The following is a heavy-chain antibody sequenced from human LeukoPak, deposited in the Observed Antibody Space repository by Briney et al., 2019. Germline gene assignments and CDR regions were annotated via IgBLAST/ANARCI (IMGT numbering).Heavy chain of an antibody. V-gene: IGHV1-18*01. J-gene: IGHJ3*01. CDR3: ARATGILWFGEAIPH. CDR2: ISGYNGNT. CDR1: GYTFTSYG. Sequence: AASVKVSCKASGYTFTSYGISWVRQAPGQGLEWMGWISGYNGNTNYAQNLQGRVTMTTDTSTSTAYMELRSLRSDDTAVYYCARATGILWFGEAIPHWGQGTMVTVSS. D-gene: IGHD3-10*01.